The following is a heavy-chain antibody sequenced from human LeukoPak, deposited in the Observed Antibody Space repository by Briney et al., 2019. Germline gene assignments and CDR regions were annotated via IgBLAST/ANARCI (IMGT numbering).Heavy chain of an antibody. CDR1: GYDFTRYD. V-gene: IGHV1-8*01. CDR2: MNPNNGDT. CDR3: ARGVPLGYCTYGVCYPPYYFDY. Sequence: ASVKVSCKASGYDFTRYDINWVRLAPGQGLEWMGWMNPNNGDTGYAQNFQGRVTMTRDTSMNTAYMDLSGLSSEDTAVYYCARGVPLGYCTYGVCYPPYYFDYWGQGTLVTASS. D-gene: IGHD2-8*01. J-gene: IGHJ4*02.